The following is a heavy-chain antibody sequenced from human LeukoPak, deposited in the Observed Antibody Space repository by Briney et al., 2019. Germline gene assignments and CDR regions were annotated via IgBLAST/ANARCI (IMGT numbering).Heavy chain of an antibody. CDR3: ARAAEVGGYCYDMDV. V-gene: IGHV3-64*01. CDR1: GFTFTSYP. Sequence: GGSLRLSCVASGFTFTSYPMRWVRQAPGKGLEYVSAISSNGGSTYYAHSVKGRFTISRDNSKNTLYLQMGSLRAEDMAVYYCARAAEVGGYCYDMDVWAKGTTVSVSS. CDR2: ISSNGGST. J-gene: IGHJ6*03.